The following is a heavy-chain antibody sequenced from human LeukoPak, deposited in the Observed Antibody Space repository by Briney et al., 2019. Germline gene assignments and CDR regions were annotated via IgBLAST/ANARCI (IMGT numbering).Heavy chain of an antibody. V-gene: IGHV5-10-1*01. CDR3: ARTCYRSGDFATFDF. CDR2: IDPSKSYI. J-gene: IGHJ3*01. Sequence: GESLKISCKGSGXSFTSYWISWVRQMPGKGLEWMGTIDPSKSYINYSPSFQGHVTISADKSFRTVYLQWSSLKASDTAMYYCARTCYRSGDFATFDFWGQGTTVTVFS. CDR1: GXSFTSYW. D-gene: IGHD3-22*01.